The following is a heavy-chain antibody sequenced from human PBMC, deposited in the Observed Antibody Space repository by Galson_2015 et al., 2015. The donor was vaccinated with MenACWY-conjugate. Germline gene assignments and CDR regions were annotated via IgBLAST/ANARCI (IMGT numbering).Heavy chain of an antibody. CDR3: ATDYGDHDWRFDY. J-gene: IGHJ4*02. Sequence: CAISGDSVSSNSAAWSWIRQSPSRGLEGLGRTYYRSKWYNDYAVSVESRITINPDTSKNQFSLQLNSVTPEDTAVYYCATDYGDHDWRFDYWGQGTLVTASS. CDR2: TYYRSKWYN. V-gene: IGHV6-1*01. CDR1: GDSVSSNSAA. D-gene: IGHD4-17*01.